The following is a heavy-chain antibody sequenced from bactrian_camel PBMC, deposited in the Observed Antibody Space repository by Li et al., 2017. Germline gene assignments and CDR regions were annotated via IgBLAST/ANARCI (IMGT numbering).Heavy chain of an antibody. CDR3: AAGMCRQGRGLALNSYNY. CDR1: GYIYSSHC. D-gene: IGHD7*01. Sequence: QVQLVESGGGSVQPGGSLALSCVASGYIYSSHCMGWVRQAPGKEREGVAAIGQHGDTSYADSVKGRFTISQDNTRNTLFLQMDNLKPEDTAMYYCAAGMCRQGRGLALNSYNYWGQGTQVTVS. CDR2: IGQHGDT. V-gene: IGHV3S26*01. J-gene: IGHJ4*01.